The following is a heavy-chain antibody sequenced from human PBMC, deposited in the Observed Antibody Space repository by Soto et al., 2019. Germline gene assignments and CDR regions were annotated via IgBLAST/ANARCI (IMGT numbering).Heavy chain of an antibody. CDR3: TSLLGEEGSGSYDY. CDR1: GFTFSGSA. D-gene: IGHD3-10*01. J-gene: IGHJ4*02. V-gene: IGHV3-73*02. CDR2: IRSKANSYAT. Sequence: EVQLVESGGGLVQPGGSLKLSCAASGFTFSGSAMHWVRQASGKGLEWVGRIRSKANSYATAYAASVKGRFTISRDDSKNTAYLQMNSLKTEDTAVYYCTSLLGEEGSGSYDYWGQGTLVTVSS.